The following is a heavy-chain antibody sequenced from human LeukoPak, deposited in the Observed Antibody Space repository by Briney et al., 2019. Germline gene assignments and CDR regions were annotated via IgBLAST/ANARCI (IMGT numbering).Heavy chain of an antibody. Sequence: GGSLRLSCAASGFTFSSYAMSWVRQAPGKGLEWVSAISGSGGSTYYADSVKGRFTIPRDNSKNTLYLQMNSLRAEDTAVYYCAKPSITMIVAYYFDYWGQGTLVTVSS. CDR3: AKPSITMIVAYYFDY. CDR1: GFTFSSYA. CDR2: ISGSGGST. V-gene: IGHV3-23*01. D-gene: IGHD3-22*01. J-gene: IGHJ4*02.